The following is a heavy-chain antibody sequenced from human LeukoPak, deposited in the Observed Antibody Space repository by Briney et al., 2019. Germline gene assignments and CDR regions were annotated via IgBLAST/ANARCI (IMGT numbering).Heavy chain of an antibody. D-gene: IGHD6-6*01. CDR3: AKEEQLRLGGYGMDV. CDR2: ISGSGGST. Sequence: GGSLRLSCAASGFTFSSYAMSWVRQAPGKGLEWVSAISGSGGSTYYADSVKGRITISRDNSKNTLYLQTNSLRAEDTAVYYFAKEEQLRLGGYGMDVWGQGTTVSVSS. V-gene: IGHV3-23*01. J-gene: IGHJ6*02. CDR1: GFTFSSYA.